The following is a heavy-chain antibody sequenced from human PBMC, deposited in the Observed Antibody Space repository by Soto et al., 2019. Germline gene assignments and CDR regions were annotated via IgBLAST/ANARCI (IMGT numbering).Heavy chain of an antibody. CDR3: AHLTTGGFYFDY. D-gene: IGHD4-17*01. Sequence: QITLKESGPPLVKPTQTLTLTCTFSGFLLRNSGVGVGWIRQPPGKALEWLALIYWDDDKRYSPSLKSRLTITKDTSKNQVVLTMTNMDPVDTATYYCAHLTTGGFYFDYWGQGTLVTVSS. CDR2: IYWDDDK. J-gene: IGHJ4*02. V-gene: IGHV2-5*02. CDR1: GFLLRNSGVG.